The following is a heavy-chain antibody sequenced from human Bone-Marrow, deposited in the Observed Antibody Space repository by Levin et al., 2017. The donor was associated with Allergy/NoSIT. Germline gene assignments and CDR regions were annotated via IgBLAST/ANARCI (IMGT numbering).Heavy chain of an antibody. CDR2: IYHTGST. V-gene: IGHV4-4*02. D-gene: IGHD5-24*01. CDR3: ARKRGPYYFDY. J-gene: IGHJ4*02. CDR1: GDSISRGNW. Sequence: PSETLSLTCVVSGDSISRGNWWSWLRQPPGKRLEWIGEIYHTGSTNYNPSLRGRVTISVDKSKTHFSLNLPSVTAADTGLYYCARKRGPYYFDYWGQGTLVTVSS.